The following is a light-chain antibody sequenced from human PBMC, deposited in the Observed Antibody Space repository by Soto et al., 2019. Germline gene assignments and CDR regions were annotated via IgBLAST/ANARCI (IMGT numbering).Light chain of an antibody. V-gene: IGLV2-8*01. CDR3: SSYAASNNFYFV. CDR2: EVT. CDR1: SSDVGGYNY. Sequence: QSALTQPPSASGSPGQSVTISCTGTSSDVGGYNYVSWYQQYPGRAPKVMIYEVTKRPSGVPDRFSGSKSGNTASLTVSALQAEDEADYYCSSYAASNNFYFVFGGGTKVTVL. J-gene: IGLJ3*02.